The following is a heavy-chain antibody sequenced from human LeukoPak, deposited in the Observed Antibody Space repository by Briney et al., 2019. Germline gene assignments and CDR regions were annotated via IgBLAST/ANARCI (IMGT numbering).Heavy chain of an antibody. V-gene: IGHV4-59*01. CDR3: ARGGRGVDY. D-gene: IGHD2-15*01. J-gene: IGHJ4*02. CDR2: IYYSGST. CDR1: GGSISGYY. Sequence: SATLSLTCTVSGGSISGYYWSWIRQPPGKGLEWIGYIYYSGSTNYNPSLKSRVTISVDTSKNQFSLKLSSVTAADTAVYYCARGGRGVDYWGQGTLVTVSS.